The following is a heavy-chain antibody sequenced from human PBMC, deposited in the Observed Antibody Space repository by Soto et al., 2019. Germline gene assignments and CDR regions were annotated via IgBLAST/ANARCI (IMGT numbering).Heavy chain of an antibody. J-gene: IGHJ4*02. Sequence: RASVKVSCKASGYTFSDYYIHWVRQAPGQGLEWMGWINPNSGGTKYAPKFQGGVTMTRDTSITTAYMELSRLRSGDTAVYYCAREPATAKPEGVDFWGQVTLVTVS. CDR2: INPNSGGT. D-gene: IGHD1-1*01. CDR1: GYTFSDYY. V-gene: IGHV1-2*02. CDR3: AREPATAKPEGVDF.